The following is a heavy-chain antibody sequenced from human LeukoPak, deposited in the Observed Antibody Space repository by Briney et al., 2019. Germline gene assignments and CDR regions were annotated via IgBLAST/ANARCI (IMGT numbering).Heavy chain of an antibody. J-gene: IGHJ4*02. CDR3: VKEGTVTLDY. CDR1: GFTFSSYA. V-gene: IGHV3-21*01. D-gene: IGHD4-17*01. CDR2: ISISGDFI. Sequence: GGSLRLSCAASGFTFSSYAMSWVRQAPGRGLECVSSISISGDFIYYADSVEGRFTISRDNAKNSLYLQMNSQRAEDTAVYYCVKEGTVTLDYWGQGTLVTVSS.